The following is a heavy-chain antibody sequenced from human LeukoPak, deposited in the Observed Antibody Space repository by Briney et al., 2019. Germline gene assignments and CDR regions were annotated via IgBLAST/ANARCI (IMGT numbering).Heavy chain of an antibody. D-gene: IGHD2-2*02. Sequence: PSETLSLTCAVYGESFSGYYWSGIRQPPGKGLEWIGEINHSGSTNYNPSLKSRVTISVDTSKNQFPLKLSSVTAADTAVYYCARGRKGLGYCSSTSCYRGYFDYWGQGTLVTVSS. CDR3: ARGRKGLGYCSSTSCYRGYFDY. J-gene: IGHJ4*02. CDR2: INHSGST. CDR1: GESFSGYY. V-gene: IGHV4-34*01.